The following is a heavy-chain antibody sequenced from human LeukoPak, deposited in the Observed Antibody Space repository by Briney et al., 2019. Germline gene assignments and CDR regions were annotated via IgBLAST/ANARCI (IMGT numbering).Heavy chain of an antibody. D-gene: IGHD5-18*01. Sequence: GGSLRLSCAASGFTFSSYWMSWVRQAPGKGREWVANIKQDGSEKYYVNSVKGRFTISRDNAKNSLYLQMNSLRAEDTAVYYCARDLRTGYSYGDMDVWGKGTTVTVSS. CDR1: GFTFSSYW. CDR3: ARDLRTGYSYGDMDV. V-gene: IGHV3-7*01. CDR2: IKQDGSEK. J-gene: IGHJ6*03.